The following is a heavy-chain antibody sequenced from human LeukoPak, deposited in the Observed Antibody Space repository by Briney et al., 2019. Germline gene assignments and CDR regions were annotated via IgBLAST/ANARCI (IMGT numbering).Heavy chain of an antibody. Sequence: GASVKVSCKAFGYTFTSNYMHWVRQAPGQGPEWMGVISPSGGSTTYAQKLQGRVTMTTDTSTSTAYMELRSLRSDDTAVYYCARDGSPAPFDYWGQGTLVTVSS. D-gene: IGHD1-26*01. CDR3: ARDGSPAPFDY. V-gene: IGHV1-46*01. CDR1: GYTFTSNY. J-gene: IGHJ4*02. CDR2: ISPSGGST.